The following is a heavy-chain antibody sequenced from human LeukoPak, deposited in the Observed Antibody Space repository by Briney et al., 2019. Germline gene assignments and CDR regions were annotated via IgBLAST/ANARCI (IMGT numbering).Heavy chain of an antibody. CDR2: INHSGST. D-gene: IGHD1-26*01. CDR1: GGSFSGYY. V-gene: IGHV4-34*01. J-gene: IGHJ3*02. CDR3: AKDRSRRNSGSYSDAFDI. Sequence: SETLSLTCAVYGGSFSGYYWSWIRQPPGKGLEWIGEINHSGSTNYNPSLKSRVTISVDTSKNQFSLKLSSVTAADTAVYYCAKDRSRRNSGSYSDAFDIWGQGTMVTVSS.